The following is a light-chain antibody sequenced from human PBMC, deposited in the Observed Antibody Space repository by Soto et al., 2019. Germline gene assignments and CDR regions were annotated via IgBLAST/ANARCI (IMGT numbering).Light chain of an antibody. Sequence: IVMTQSPATLSVSPRERATLSCRASQSVSSNLAWYQQKPGQAPRLLIYVASTRATGIPARFSGSGSETDFTLTVSSLRSEDSAVYYCQQYGDSPATFGPGTKVDIK. V-gene: IGKV3-15*01. J-gene: IGKJ3*01. CDR1: QSVSSN. CDR3: QQYGDSPAT. CDR2: VAS.